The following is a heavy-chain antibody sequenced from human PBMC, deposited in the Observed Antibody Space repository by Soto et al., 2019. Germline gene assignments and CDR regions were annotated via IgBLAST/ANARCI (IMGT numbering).Heavy chain of an antibody. J-gene: IGHJ5*02. CDR1: GYTFTSYA. CDR2: INAGNGNT. D-gene: IGHD4-17*01. V-gene: IGHV1-3*01. Sequence: ASVKVSCQASGYTFTSYAMHWVRQAPGQRLEWMGWINAGNGNTKYSQKFQGRVTITRDTSASTAYMELSSLRSEDTAVYYCAREMATVTTLGWFDPWGQGTLVTVSS. CDR3: AREMATVTTLGWFDP.